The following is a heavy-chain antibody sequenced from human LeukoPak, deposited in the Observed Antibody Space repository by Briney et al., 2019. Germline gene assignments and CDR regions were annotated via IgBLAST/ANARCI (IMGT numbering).Heavy chain of an antibody. CDR3: AREGI. D-gene: IGHD6-13*01. V-gene: IGHV3-30*04. J-gene: IGHJ4*02. CDR2: ISYDGSNK. Sequence: PGGSLRLSCAASGFTFSSYAMHWVRQAPGKGLEWVAVISYDGSNKYYADSVKGRFTISRDNSKNTLYLQMNSLRAEDTAVYYCAREGIWGQGTLVTASS. CDR1: GFTFSSYA.